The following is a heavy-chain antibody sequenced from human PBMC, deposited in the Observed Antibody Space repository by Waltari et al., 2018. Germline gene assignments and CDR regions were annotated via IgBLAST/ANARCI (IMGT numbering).Heavy chain of an antibody. CDR3: AKDYYGSGSSSTGMDV. J-gene: IGHJ6*02. CDR1: GFSFSSYA. CDR2: ISNDGRRK. V-gene: IGHV3-30*18. Sequence: QVQLVESGGGVVQPGTSLGLSCAASGFSFSSYAMHWVRQAPGRGLEWVAMISNDGRRKYYADSEKGRLTISRDNSKSTLFLQMNSLSPEDTAVYYCAKDYYGSGSSSTGMDVWGQGTTVTVSS. D-gene: IGHD3-10*01.